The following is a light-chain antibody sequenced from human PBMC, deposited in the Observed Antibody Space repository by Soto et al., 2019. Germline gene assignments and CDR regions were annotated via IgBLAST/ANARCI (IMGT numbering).Light chain of an antibody. Sequence: QSALTQPASVSGSPGQSITISCTGTSRDVGGYNYVSWYQHHPGKAPKLVIYEVRNRPSGVSDRFSGSKSGITASLTISGLQAEDEADYYCSSYTRSNTLVFGGGTKLTVL. CDR1: SRDVGGYNY. CDR3: SSYTRSNTLV. J-gene: IGLJ3*02. CDR2: EVR. V-gene: IGLV2-14*01.